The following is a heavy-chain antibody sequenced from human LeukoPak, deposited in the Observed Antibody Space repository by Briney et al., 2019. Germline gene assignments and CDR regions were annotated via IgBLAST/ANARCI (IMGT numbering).Heavy chain of an antibody. Sequence: GGSLRLSCAASGFTFSSFGIHWVRQSPGKRLEWVAVMSYDGGNEYYADSVKGRFTISRDNSKDTLYLQMNSLRGEDTAVYYCVKDLSSGWYAYYGMDVWGQGTTVTVSS. D-gene: IGHD6-19*01. CDR1: GFTFSSFG. V-gene: IGHV3-30*18. CDR3: VKDLSSGWYAYYGMDV. J-gene: IGHJ6*02. CDR2: MSYDGGNE.